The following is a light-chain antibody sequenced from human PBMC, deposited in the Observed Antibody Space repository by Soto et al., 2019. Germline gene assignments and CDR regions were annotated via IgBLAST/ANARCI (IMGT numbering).Light chain of an antibody. CDR3: QQYGSFHRNT. J-gene: IGKJ2*01. CDR1: QSVSSSY. Sequence: EIVLTQSPGTLSLSLGERATLSCRASQSVSSSYLAWYQQKPGQAPRLLIYGASSRATGIPDRFSGSGSGTDFTLTISRLEPEDFAVYYCQQYGSFHRNTFGQGTKLEIK. CDR2: GAS. V-gene: IGKV3-20*01.